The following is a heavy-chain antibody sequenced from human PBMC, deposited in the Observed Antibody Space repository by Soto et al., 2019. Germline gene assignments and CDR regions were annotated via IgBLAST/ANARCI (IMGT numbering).Heavy chain of an antibody. J-gene: IGHJ6*02. CDR3: ATTYCSSTSCYPTYYYYGMDV. CDR2: IDHSGYT. D-gene: IGHD2-2*01. Sequence: SETRARTCAVYGGSFSGYYWNWIRETAGKGLEWIGEIDHSGYTNYNPSLKSRVTISVDTSKNQFSLRLTSVTAADTAVYYCATTYCSSTSCYPTYYYYGMDVWGQGTTVTVS. V-gene: IGHV4-34*01. CDR1: GGSFSGYY.